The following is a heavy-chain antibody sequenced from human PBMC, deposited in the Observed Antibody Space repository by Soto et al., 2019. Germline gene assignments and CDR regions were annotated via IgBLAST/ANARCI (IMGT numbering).Heavy chain of an antibody. CDR2: INWNGGGT. CDR1: GFTFDDYG. J-gene: IGHJ4*02. D-gene: IGHD2-15*01. CDR3: ARGWPRSPFDY. V-gene: IGHV3-20*04. Sequence: EVQLVESGGVVVRPGGSLRLSCAASGFTFDDYGMNWFRQTPGKGLEWVSGINWNGGGTGYADSVKGRFTISRDNAKNSLYLQMNSLRVEDTALYYCARGWPRSPFDYWGQGTLVTVSS.